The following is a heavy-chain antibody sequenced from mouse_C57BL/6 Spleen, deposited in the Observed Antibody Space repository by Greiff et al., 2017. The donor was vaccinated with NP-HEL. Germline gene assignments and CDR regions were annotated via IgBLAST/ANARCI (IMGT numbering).Heavy chain of an antibody. Sequence: VQLQQSGAELVRPGTSVKVSCKASGYAFTNYLIEWVKQRPGQGLEWIGVINPGSGGTNYNEKFKGKATLTADKSSSTAYMQLSSLTSEDSAVYFCAREGLLGAMDDWGQGTSVTVSS. D-gene: IGHD1-1*01. CDR1: GYAFTNYL. CDR2: INPGSGGT. CDR3: AREGLLGAMDD. V-gene: IGHV1-54*01. J-gene: IGHJ4*01.